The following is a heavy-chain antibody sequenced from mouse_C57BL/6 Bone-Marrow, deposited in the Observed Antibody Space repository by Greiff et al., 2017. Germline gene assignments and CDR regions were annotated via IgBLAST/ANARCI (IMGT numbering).Heavy chain of an antibody. J-gene: IGHJ1*03. CDR1: GYAFSSSW. CDR2: IYPGDGDT. D-gene: IGHD1-1*01. CDR3: AIYGSSYLLTRYVDV. Sequence: QVHVKQSGPELVKPGASVKISCKASGYAFSSSWMNWVKQRPGKGLEWIGRIYPGDGDTNYNGKFKGKATLTANKSSSTAYMQLSSLTSEDSAVYFCAIYGSSYLLTRYVDVWGTGTTVTVSS. V-gene: IGHV1-82*01.